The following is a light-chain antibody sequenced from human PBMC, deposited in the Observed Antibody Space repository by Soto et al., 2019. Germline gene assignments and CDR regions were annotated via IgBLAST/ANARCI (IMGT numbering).Light chain of an antibody. J-gene: IGKJ2*01. CDR2: GAS. CDR1: QSVSSN. Sequence: EIVMTQSPATLSVSPGERATLSCWASQSVSSNLAWYQQKPGQAPRLLIFGASTRVTGIPARFSGSGSGTEVTLTISSLQSEDFAIYYCQQYNNGPPDTFGQGTKLEIK. CDR3: QQYNNGPPDT. V-gene: IGKV3-15*01.